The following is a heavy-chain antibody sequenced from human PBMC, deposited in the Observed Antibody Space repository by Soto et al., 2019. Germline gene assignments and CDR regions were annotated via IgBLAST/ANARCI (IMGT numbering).Heavy chain of an antibody. CDR1: GASITYGGYS. Sequence: SETLSLTCTVSGASITYGGYSWNWIRQTPGKGLEWIGYINHLETTFYNPSFESRLTLSIDRAKNQFSLNLNSMSAADRAVYFCARGGGSDSFDYWGQGILVTVSS. V-gene: IGHV4-30-2*01. J-gene: IGHJ4*02. CDR2: INHLETT. D-gene: IGHD1-26*01. CDR3: ARGGGSDSFDY.